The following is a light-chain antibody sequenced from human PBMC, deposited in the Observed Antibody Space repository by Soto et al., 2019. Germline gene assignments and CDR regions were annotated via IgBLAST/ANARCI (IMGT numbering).Light chain of an antibody. Sequence: EIVLTQSPGTLSLSPGERATLSCRASQSVRSSYLAWYQQKPGQPPRLLIYGASSRATGIPDRFSGSGSGTDFALTISKLEPEDFAVYYCQPSGSSPLTFGGGPKVEIK. J-gene: IGKJ4*01. CDR1: QSVRSSY. CDR2: GAS. V-gene: IGKV3-20*01. CDR3: QPSGSSPLT.